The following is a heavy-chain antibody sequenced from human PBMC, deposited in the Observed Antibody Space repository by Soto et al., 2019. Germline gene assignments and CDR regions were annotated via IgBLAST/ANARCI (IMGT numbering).Heavy chain of an antibody. Sequence: SETLSLTCTVSGGSISSSGYYWVCIRQSPGKGLELIGTIFYSGTTYYNPSLESRITISQDTSNNQFSLKLTSVTAADTAVYYCARHYYDSSGYPAPYYHGMDVWGQGTTVTVSS. CDR2: IFYSGTT. V-gene: IGHV4-39*01. D-gene: IGHD3-22*01. CDR1: GGSISSSGYY. CDR3: ARHYYDSSGYPAPYYHGMDV. J-gene: IGHJ6*02.